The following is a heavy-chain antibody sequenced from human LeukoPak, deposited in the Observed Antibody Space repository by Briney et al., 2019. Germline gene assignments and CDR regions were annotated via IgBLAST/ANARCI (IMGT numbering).Heavy chain of an antibody. Sequence: ASVKVSCKTSEYIFTVYHMHWVRQAPGQGLEWMGWINPNSGGTNYAQQFQGRVTMTRDTSITTAYMELSRLRSDDTAVYYCARRYGSSWYLNIDYWGLGTLVTVSS. CDR2: INPNSGGT. J-gene: IGHJ4*02. CDR3: ARRYGSSWYLNIDY. D-gene: IGHD6-13*01. V-gene: IGHV1-2*02. CDR1: EYIFTVYH.